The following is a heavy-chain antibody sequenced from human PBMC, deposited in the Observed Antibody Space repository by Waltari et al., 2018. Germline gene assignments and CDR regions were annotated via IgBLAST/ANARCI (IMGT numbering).Heavy chain of an antibody. CDR2: IYTSGST. Sequence: QVQLQESGPGLVKPSQTLSLTCTVSGGSISSGSYYWRWIRQPAGKGLEWIGRIYTSGSTNYNPSLKSRVTISVDTSKNQFSLKLSSVTAADTAVYYCARVAVAVAGTEYGMDVWGQGTTVTVSS. D-gene: IGHD6-19*01. V-gene: IGHV4-61*02. J-gene: IGHJ6*02. CDR1: GGSISSGSYY. CDR3: ARVAVAVAGTEYGMDV.